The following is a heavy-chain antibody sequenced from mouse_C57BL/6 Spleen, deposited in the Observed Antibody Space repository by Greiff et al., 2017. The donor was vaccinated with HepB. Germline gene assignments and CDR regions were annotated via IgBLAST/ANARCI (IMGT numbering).Heavy chain of an antibody. D-gene: IGHD2-4*01. V-gene: IGHV1-55*01. CDR2: IYPGSGST. CDR3: ARTDYPWYAMDY. CDR1: GYTFTSYW. Sequence: VQLQQSGAELVKPGASVKMSCKASGYTFTSYWITWVKQRPGQGLEWIGDIYPGSGSTNYNEKFKSKATLTVDTSSSTAYMQLSSLTSEDSAVYYCARTDYPWYAMDYWGQGTSVTVSS. J-gene: IGHJ4*01.